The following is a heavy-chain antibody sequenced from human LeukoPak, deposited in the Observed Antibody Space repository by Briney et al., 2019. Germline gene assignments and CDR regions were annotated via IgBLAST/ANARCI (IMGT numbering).Heavy chain of an antibody. CDR2: IYYSGST. CDR1: GGSVSSYY. J-gene: IGHJ4*02. D-gene: IGHD6-19*01. V-gene: IGHV4-59*02. Sequence: PSETLSLTCTVSGGSVSSYYWSWIRQPPGKGLEWIGYIYYSGSTNYNPSLKSRVTISVDTSKNQFSLKLSSVIAADTAVYYCARQRKQWLDYWGQGTLVTVSS. CDR3: ARQRKQWLDY.